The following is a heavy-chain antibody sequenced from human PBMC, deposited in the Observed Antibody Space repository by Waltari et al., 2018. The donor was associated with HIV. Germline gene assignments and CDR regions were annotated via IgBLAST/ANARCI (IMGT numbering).Heavy chain of an antibody. CDR3: AREGCSGGSCWYFDL. Sequence: QVQLVESGGGVVQPGRSLRLSCAASGFSFRSYGMHWVRQAPGKGLEWVAVIWHDGNNEYYADSVKGRFTISRDNSKNTLYLQVNTLRAEDTAVYYCAREGCSGGSCWYFDLWGRGTLVIVSS. V-gene: IGHV3-33*01. CDR1: GFSFRSYG. D-gene: IGHD2-15*01. J-gene: IGHJ2*01. CDR2: IWHDGNNE.